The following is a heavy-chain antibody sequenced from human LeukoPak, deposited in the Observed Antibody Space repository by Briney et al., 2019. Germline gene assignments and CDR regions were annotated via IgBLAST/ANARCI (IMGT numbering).Heavy chain of an antibody. V-gene: IGHV3-74*01. J-gene: IGHJ4*02. CDR2: INGDGSST. CDR3: ARDARVVLDY. D-gene: IGHD2/OR15-2a*01. Sequence: GGSLRLSCAASGFTFTSSWMHWVRQAPGKGLVWVSRINGDGSSTSYADSVKGRFTISRDNAKNSLYLQMNSLRAEDTAVYYCARDARVVLDYWGQGTLVTVFS. CDR1: GFTFTSSW.